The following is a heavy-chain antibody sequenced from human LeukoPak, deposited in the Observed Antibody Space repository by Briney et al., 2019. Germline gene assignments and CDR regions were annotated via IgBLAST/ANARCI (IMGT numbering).Heavy chain of an antibody. Sequence: QPGGSLRLSCAASGFTFSSYWMHWVRQAPGKGLVWVSRINSDGSSTSYADSVKGRFTISRDNAKNTLYLQMNSLRAEDTAVYYCARARGNPPRNFDYWGQGTLVTVSS. V-gene: IGHV3-74*01. D-gene: IGHD4-23*01. CDR3: ARARGNPPRNFDY. CDR2: INSDGSST. J-gene: IGHJ4*02. CDR1: GFTFSSYW.